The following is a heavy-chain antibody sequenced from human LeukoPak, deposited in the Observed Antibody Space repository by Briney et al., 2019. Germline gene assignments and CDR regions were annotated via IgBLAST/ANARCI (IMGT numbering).Heavy chain of an antibody. Sequence: GGPLRLSCAASGFTFSSYGMHWLRQAPGKGLEWVAVIWYDGSNKYYADPVKGRFTISRDNSKNTLYLQMNSLRAEDTAVYYCGKGWGSGYHRPGDYFDYWGQGTLVTVSS. CDR3: GKGWGSGYHRPGDYFDY. CDR1: GFTFSSYG. D-gene: IGHD3-22*01. V-gene: IGHV3-33*06. J-gene: IGHJ4*02. CDR2: IWYDGSNK.